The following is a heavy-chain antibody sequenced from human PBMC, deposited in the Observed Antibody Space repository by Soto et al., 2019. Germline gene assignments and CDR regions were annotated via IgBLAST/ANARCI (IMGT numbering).Heavy chain of an antibody. Sequence: GGSLRLSCAASGFTFDDYTMHWVRQAPGKGLEWVSLISWDGGSTYYADSVKGRFTISRDNSKNSLYLQMNSLRTEDTALLYCAKDIEEYSSSSVDYWGQGTLVTVSS. D-gene: IGHD6-6*01. CDR3: AKDIEEYSSSSVDY. CDR2: ISWDGGST. V-gene: IGHV3-43*01. J-gene: IGHJ4*02. CDR1: GFTFDDYT.